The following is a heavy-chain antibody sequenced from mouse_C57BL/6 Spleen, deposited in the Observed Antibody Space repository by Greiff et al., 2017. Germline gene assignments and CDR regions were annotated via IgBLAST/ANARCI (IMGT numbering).Heavy chain of an antibody. J-gene: IGHJ1*03. CDR3: ARENLLQYFDV. CDR2: ISYDGSN. CDR1: GYSITSGYY. Sequence: EVKLQESGPGLVKPSQSLSLTCSVTGYSITSGYYWNWIRQFPGNKLEWMGYISYDGSNNYNPSLKNRISITRDTSKNQFFLKLNSVTTEDTATYYCARENLLQYFDVWGTGTTVTVSS. V-gene: IGHV3-6*01. D-gene: IGHD2-1*01.